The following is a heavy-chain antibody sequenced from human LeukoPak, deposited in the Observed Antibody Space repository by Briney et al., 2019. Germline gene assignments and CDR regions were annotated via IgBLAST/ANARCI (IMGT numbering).Heavy chain of an antibody. J-gene: IGHJ4*02. CDR1: GFTFSSYA. D-gene: IGHD5-24*01. Sequence: GGSLRLSRAASGFTFSSYAMNWVRQAPRKGLEWVSGISGSGSSTNYADSVEGRFTISGDNSNNTLYLQMNSLRAEDTAVYYCAKDARRDGYTDVYWGQGTLVTVSS. CDR3: AKDARRDGYTDVY. CDR2: ISGSGSST. V-gene: IGHV3-23*01.